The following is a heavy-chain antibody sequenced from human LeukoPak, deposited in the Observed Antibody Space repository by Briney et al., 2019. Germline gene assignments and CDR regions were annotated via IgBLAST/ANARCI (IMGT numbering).Heavy chain of an antibody. CDR1: GGTFSSYA. D-gene: IGHD5-18*01. Sequence: GASVKVSCKASGGTFSSYAISWVRQAPGQGLEWRGGIIPIFGTANYAQKFQGRVTITTDESTSTAYMELSSLRSEDTAVYYCARSPGYSYGWFDYWGQGTLVTVSS. CDR3: ARSPGYSYGWFDY. J-gene: IGHJ4*02. CDR2: IIPIFGTA. V-gene: IGHV1-69*05.